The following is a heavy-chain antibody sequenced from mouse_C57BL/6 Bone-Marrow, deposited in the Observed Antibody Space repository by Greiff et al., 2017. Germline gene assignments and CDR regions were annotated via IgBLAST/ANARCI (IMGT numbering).Heavy chain of an antibody. Sequence: VQLQQSGAELVRPGASVKLSCTASGFNIKDDYMHWVKQRPEQGLEWIGWIDPENGDTEYASKFQGKATITADTSSNTAYLQLSSLTSEDTAVYYCTTDDGYFSWFAYGGQGTLVTVSA. CDR3: TTDDGYFSWFAY. CDR2: IDPENGDT. J-gene: IGHJ3*01. CDR1: GFNIKDDY. V-gene: IGHV14-4*01. D-gene: IGHD2-3*01.